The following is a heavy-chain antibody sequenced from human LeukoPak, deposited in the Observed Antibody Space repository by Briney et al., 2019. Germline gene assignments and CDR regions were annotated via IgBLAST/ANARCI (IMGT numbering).Heavy chain of an antibody. Sequence: SETLSLTCTVSGGSSSSYYWSWIRQPAGKGLEWIGSIYHSGSTYYNPSLKSRVTISVDTSKNQFSLKLSSVTAADTAVFYCARGLNLYSSGWYAFFDYWGQGTLVTVSS. V-gene: IGHV4-4*07. J-gene: IGHJ4*02. CDR3: ARGLNLYSSGWYAFFDY. CDR1: GGSSSSYY. D-gene: IGHD6-19*01. CDR2: IYHSGST.